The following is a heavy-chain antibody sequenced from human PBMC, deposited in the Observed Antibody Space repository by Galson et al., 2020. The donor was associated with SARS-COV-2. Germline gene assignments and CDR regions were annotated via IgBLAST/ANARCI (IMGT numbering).Heavy chain of an antibody. Sequence: ASVKVSCKASGYTFTHYLLHWVRQAPGQRLEWMGWINAGNGDTQYSQKFQGRVTITRDTSASTGYMDLSSLRSEDTAVYYCARVKDCTTTSCYSGGYGMDVWGQGTTVTVSS. D-gene: IGHD2-2*01. J-gene: IGHJ6*02. V-gene: IGHV1-3*01. CDR1: GYTFTHYL. CDR3: ARVKDCTTTSCYSGGYGMDV. CDR2: INAGNGDT.